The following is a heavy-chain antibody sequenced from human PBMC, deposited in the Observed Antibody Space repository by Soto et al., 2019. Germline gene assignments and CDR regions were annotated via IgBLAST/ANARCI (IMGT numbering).Heavy chain of an antibody. CDR3: ARGPSGDKVDY. D-gene: IGHD1-26*01. CDR1: GGSFSGYY. Sequence: SETLSLTCAVYGGSFSGYYWSWIRQPPGRGLEWIGHIYNSGSTYSNPSLKSRVTVSLDTSKNQFSLNLSSVTAADTAVYYCARGPSGDKVDYWGQGTLVTVSS. CDR2: IYNSGST. V-gene: IGHV4-34*01. J-gene: IGHJ4*02.